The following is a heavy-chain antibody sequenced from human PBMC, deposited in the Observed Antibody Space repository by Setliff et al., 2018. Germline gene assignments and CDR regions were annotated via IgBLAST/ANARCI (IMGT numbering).Heavy chain of an antibody. CDR3: ARGGPYAIDY. CDR1: GYTFTAYS. J-gene: IGHJ4*02. V-gene: IGHV1-2*02. D-gene: IGHD2-2*01. CDR2: IDPYSGGT. Sequence: ASVKVSCKASGYTFTAYSIHWVRQAPGQGLEWMGWIDPYSGGTKYAHSLQGRVTMTRDTSIGTVFVQLTIMRSDDSAVYFCARGGPYAIDYWGQGTLVTVSS.